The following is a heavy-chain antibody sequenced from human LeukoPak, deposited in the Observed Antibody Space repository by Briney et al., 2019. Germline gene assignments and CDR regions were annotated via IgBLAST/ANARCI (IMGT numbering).Heavy chain of an antibody. V-gene: IGHV4-39*07. CDR3: ARSQPTYYDILTGYYFPAFDI. CDR1: GGSISSSSYY. Sequence: SETLSLTCTVSGGSISSSSYYWGWIRQPPGKGLEWIGSIYYSGSTYYNPSLKSRVTISVDTSKNQFSLKLSSVTAADTAVYYCARSQPTYYDILTGYYFPAFDIWGQGTMVTVSS. CDR2: IYYSGST. D-gene: IGHD3-9*01. J-gene: IGHJ3*02.